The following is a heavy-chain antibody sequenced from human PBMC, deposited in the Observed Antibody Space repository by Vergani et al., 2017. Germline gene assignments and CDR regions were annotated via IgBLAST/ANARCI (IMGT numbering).Heavy chain of an antibody. CDR1: GGSISSYY. CDR2: IYYSGST. V-gene: IGHV4-59*01. CDR3: ARVGYGSVPDY. D-gene: IGHD3-10*01. Sequence: QVQLQESGPGLVKPSETLSLTCTVSGGSISSYYWSWIRQPPGKGLEWIGYIYYSGSTNYNPSLKSRVTISVDTSKNQFPLKLSSVTAADTAVYYCARVGYGSVPDYWGQGTLVTVSS. J-gene: IGHJ4*02.